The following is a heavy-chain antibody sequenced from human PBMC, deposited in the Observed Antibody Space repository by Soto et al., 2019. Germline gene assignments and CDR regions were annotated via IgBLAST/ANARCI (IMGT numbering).Heavy chain of an antibody. Sequence: EVQLMESGGGLVQPGGSLRLSCAGSGFTLSMSAVSWVRQAPGKGLEWVSYISDSGDRTYNADSVKGRFTISRDRSKNTVSLQMNPLRAEATALYYCAKEREIIFKAGVPFDVWAQGTMFPVFS. CDR1: GFTLSMSA. D-gene: IGHD3-16*02. CDR2: ISDSGDRT. V-gene: IGHV3-23*01. J-gene: IGHJ3*01. CDR3: AKEREIIFKAGVPFDV.